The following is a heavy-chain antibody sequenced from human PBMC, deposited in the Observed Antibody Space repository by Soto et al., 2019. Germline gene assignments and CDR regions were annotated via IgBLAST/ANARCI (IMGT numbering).Heavy chain of an antibody. Sequence: QVQLVQSGAEVKQPGASVKVSCKTSGYLFNSYGLSWVRQAPGQGLEWMGWISGYNAKTTYEQKFQGRVIMTIDTSTSTAYMELRSVRFDDTAVYYCARDETYSSYYFDYWGQGTLVTVSS. CDR2: ISGYNAKT. D-gene: IGHD4-4*01. CDR1: GYLFNSYG. J-gene: IGHJ4*02. V-gene: IGHV1-18*04. CDR3: ARDETYSSYYFDY.